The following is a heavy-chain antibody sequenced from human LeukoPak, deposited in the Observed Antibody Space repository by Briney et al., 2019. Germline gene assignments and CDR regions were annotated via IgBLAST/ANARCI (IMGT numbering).Heavy chain of an antibody. CDR2: ISGSGGST. CDR3: AKNKWWETYDAFDI. CDR1: GFSSSSHA. V-gene: IGHV3-23*01. D-gene: IGHD2-15*01. Sequence: RGCRRLSCAASGFSSSSHAMNWVRQTPEKGLEWVSVISGSGGSTYSADSVKGRFTISRDNSKNTLYLQMNSLRAEDTAVYYCAKNKWWETYDAFDIWGQGTMVTVSS. J-gene: IGHJ3*02.